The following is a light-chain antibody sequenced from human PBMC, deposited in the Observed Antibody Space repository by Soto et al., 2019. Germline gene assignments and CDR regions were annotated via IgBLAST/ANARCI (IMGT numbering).Light chain of an antibody. CDR2: EVT. CDR3: DSYTTGSTVV. Sequence: QSALTQPASVSGSPGQSITISCTGTSNDIGQYNYVSWYQQHPGKAPKLIIYEVTNRPSGVSYRFSGSKSGNTASLTISGLQAEDEADYFCDSYTTGSTVVFGGGTKLTVL. V-gene: IGLV2-14*01. J-gene: IGLJ2*01. CDR1: SNDIGQYNY.